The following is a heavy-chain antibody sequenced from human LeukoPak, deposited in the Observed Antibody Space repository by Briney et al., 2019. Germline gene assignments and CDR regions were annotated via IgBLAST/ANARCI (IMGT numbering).Heavy chain of an antibody. Sequence: GGSLRLSCAASGFTFSSYAMSWVRQAPGKGPEWVSAISGSGGSTYYADSVKGRFTISRDNSKNTLYLQMNSLRAEDTAVYYCARATGYCSSTSCYFTIYYYGMDVWGQGTTVTVSS. D-gene: IGHD2-2*01. CDR3: ARATGYCSSTSCYFTIYYYGMDV. CDR2: ISGSGGST. J-gene: IGHJ6*02. V-gene: IGHV3-23*01. CDR1: GFTFSSYA.